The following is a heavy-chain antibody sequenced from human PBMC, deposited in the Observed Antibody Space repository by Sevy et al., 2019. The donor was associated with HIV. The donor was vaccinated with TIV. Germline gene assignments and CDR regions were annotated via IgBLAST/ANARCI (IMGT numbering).Heavy chain of an antibody. D-gene: IGHD3-22*01. CDR3: ARDGTRYYYDSSGYYIFDY. J-gene: IGHJ4*02. CDR1: GGTFSSYA. V-gene: IGHV1-69*04. Sequence: ASVKVSCKASGGTFSSYAISWVRQAPGQGLEWMGRIIPILGIANYAQKFQGRVPITADKSTSTAYLELSSLRSEDTAVYYCARDGTRYYYDSSGYYIFDYWGQGTLVPVSS. CDR2: IIPILGIA.